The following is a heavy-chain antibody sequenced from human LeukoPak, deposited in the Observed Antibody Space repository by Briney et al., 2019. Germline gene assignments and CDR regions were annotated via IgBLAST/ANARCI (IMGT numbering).Heavy chain of an antibody. Sequence: GGSLRLSCAASGFTFSSYGMHWVRQAPGKGLEWVAVISYDGSNKYYADSVKGRFTFSRDNSKNTLYLQMNGLRSEDTAVYHYARGDSSGYYVVSFDYWGQGTLVTVSS. J-gene: IGHJ4*02. CDR1: GFTFSSYG. CDR3: ARGDSSGYYVVSFDY. D-gene: IGHD3-22*01. V-gene: IGHV3-30*03. CDR2: ISYDGSNK.